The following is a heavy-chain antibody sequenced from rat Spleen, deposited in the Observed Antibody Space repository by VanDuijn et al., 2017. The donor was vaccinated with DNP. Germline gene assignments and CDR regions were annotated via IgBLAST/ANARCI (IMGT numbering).Heavy chain of an antibody. J-gene: IGHJ2*01. CDR2: ISNTGNNT. V-gene: IGHV5-17*01. Sequence: VQLVESGGGLVQPGRSLKFSCAASGLAFSDYAIAWLRHAPGKGLGWVASISNTGNNTYYSDSVKGRFSLSRDNAKSTLYLQVNSLRSEDTATYYCTSNPHIRTAAPFDYWGQGAMVTVSS. D-gene: IGHD3-8*01. CDR3: TSNPHIRTAAPFDY. CDR1: GLAFSDYA.